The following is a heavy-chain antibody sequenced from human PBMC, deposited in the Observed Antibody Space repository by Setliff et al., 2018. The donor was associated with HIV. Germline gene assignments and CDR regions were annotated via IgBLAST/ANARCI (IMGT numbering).Heavy chain of an antibody. V-gene: IGHV1-18*01. CDR1: GGNFRSYG. J-gene: IGHJ6*03. CDR2: IIPMSGGT. Sequence: ASVKVSCKASGGNFRSYGISWVRQAPGQGLEWMGGIIPMSGGTNYAQKLQGRVTMTTDTSTSTAYMELRSLRSDDTAVYYCARGNTMNYYYMDVWGKGTTVTVSS. D-gene: IGHD3-22*01. CDR3: ARGNTMNYYYMDV.